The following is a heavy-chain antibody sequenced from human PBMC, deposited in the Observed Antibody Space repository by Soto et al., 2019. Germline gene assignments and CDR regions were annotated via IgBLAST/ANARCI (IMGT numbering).Heavy chain of an antibody. V-gene: IGHV1-18*01. CDR2: ISAYNGNT. J-gene: IGHJ4*02. CDR1: GYSFTSHG. CDR3: ARDLGGWPDY. Sequence: GASVKVSCKASGYSFTSHGISWVRQAPGQRLEWMGWISAYNGNTKYSQKFQGRVTITRDTSTSTAYMELSSLRSEDTAVYYCARDLGGWPDYWGQGTLVTVSS. D-gene: IGHD2-15*01.